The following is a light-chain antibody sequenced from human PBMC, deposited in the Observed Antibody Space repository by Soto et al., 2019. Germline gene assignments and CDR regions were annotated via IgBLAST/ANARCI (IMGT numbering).Light chain of an antibody. Sequence: EIVLTQSPATLSLSPGERATLSCRASQSVSSYLAWYQQKPGQAPRLLIYDASNRATGIPARFRGSGSGTDVTLTISSLEPEDFAVYYYQQRSNWPPWTFGQGTKVEIK. CDR3: QQRSNWPPWT. J-gene: IGKJ1*01. V-gene: IGKV3-11*01. CDR2: DAS. CDR1: QSVSSY.